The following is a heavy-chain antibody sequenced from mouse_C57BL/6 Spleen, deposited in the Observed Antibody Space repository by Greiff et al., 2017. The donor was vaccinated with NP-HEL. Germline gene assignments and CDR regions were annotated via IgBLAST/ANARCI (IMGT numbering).Heavy chain of an antibody. D-gene: IGHD6-1*01. V-gene: IGHV1-64*01. Sequence: VQLQQSGAELVKPGASVKLSCKASGYTFTSYWMHWVKQRPGQGLEWIGMIHPNSGSTNYNEKFKSKATLTVDKSSSTAYMQLSSLSSEDSAVYYCEVRAPWFADWGQGTLVTVSA. CDR3: EVRAPWFAD. J-gene: IGHJ3*01. CDR2: IHPNSGST. CDR1: GYTFTSYW.